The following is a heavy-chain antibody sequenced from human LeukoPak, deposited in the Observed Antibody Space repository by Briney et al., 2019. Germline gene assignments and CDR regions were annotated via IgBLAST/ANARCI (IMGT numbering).Heavy chain of an antibody. CDR3: AGAPSGSYNWFDP. J-gene: IGHJ5*02. V-gene: IGHV4-34*01. CDR2: INHSGST. CDR1: GGSFSGYY. Sequence: SETLSLTCAVYGGSFSGYYWSWIRQPPGKGLEWIGEINHSGSTNYNPSLKSRVTISVDTSKNRFSLKLSSVTAADTAVYYCAGAPSGSYNWFDPWGQGTLVTVSS. D-gene: IGHD3-10*01.